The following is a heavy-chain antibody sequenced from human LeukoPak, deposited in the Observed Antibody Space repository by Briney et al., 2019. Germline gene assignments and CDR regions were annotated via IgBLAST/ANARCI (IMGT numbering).Heavy chain of an antibody. CDR3: ARAVGPFDY. CDR1: GFTFTTYG. J-gene: IGHJ4*02. D-gene: IGHD3-16*01. V-gene: IGHV3-33*01. Sequence: GRSLRLSCATSGFTFTTYGIHWVRQAPGKGLEWVAAIWPDGSYKYYADSVKGRFTISRDNSKNTVYLQMNTLRDEDTAVYYCARAVGPFDYWGQGTLVTVSS. CDR2: IWPDGSYK.